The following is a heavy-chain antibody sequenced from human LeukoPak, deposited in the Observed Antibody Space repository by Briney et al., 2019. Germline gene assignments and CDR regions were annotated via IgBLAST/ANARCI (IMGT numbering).Heavy chain of an antibody. CDR3: AKQEGVLLWFGELLDY. V-gene: IGHV3-21*01. CDR1: GFTFSSYS. J-gene: IGHJ4*02. CDR2: ISSSSSYI. D-gene: IGHD3-10*01. Sequence: GGSLRLSCAASGFTFSSYSMNWVRQAPGKGLEWVSSISSSSSYIYYADSVKGRFTISRDNSKNTLYLQMNSLRAEDTAVYYCAKQEGVLLWFGELLDYWGQGTLVTVSS.